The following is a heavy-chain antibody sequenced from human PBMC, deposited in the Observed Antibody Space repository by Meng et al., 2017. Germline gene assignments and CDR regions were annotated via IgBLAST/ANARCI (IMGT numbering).Heavy chain of an antibody. CDR3: AHRIWVDQRGTYSYGFTEGYWYFDL. J-gene: IGHJ2*01. CDR2: IYWDDDK. CDR1: GFSLSTSGVG. D-gene: IGHD5-18*01. Sequence: SGPTLVKPTQTLTLTCTFSGFSLSTSGVGVGWIRQPPGKALEWLALIYWDDDKRYSPSLKSRLTITKDTSKNQVVLTMTNMDPVDTATYYCAHRIWVDQRGTYSYGFTEGYWYFDLWGRGTLVTVSS. V-gene: IGHV2-5*02.